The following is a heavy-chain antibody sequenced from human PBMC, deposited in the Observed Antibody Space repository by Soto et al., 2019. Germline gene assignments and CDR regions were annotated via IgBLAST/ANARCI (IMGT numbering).Heavy chain of an antibody. Sequence: GASVKVTCKASGGTFSSCAISWVRQAPGQGLEWMGGIIPIFGTANYAQKFQGRVTITADESTSTAYMELSSLRSEDTAVYYCARVFTYYYDSSGRPDWGQGTLVTVSS. J-gene: IGHJ4*02. D-gene: IGHD3-22*01. CDR1: GGTFSSCA. CDR3: ARVFTYYYDSSGRPD. V-gene: IGHV1-69*13. CDR2: IIPIFGTA.